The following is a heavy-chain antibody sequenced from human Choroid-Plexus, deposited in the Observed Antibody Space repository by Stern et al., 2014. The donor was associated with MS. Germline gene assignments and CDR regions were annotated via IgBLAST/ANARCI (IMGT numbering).Heavy chain of an antibody. V-gene: IGHV3-30*18. D-gene: IGHD2/OR15-2a*01. CDR1: GFPFGSCA. J-gene: IGHJ5*02. CDR3: AKDRQYLTYFFDH. Sequence: VQLVESGGGVVQPGRPLRLSCVASGFPFGSCAMHWVRQAPGQGLEWVAGVSYDGRNKYYADCVKGRFTISRDNSQNTLYMQMSSLRPEDTAVYYCAKDRQYLTYFFDHWGQGSLVTVSS. CDR2: VSYDGRNK.